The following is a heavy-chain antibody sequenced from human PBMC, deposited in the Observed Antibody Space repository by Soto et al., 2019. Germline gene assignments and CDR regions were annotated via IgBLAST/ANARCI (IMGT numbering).Heavy chain of an antibody. D-gene: IGHD3-22*01. J-gene: IGHJ4*02. Sequence: PGESLKISCKGSGYSFTSYWIGWVRQMPGKGLEWMGIIYPGDSDTRYSPSFQGQVTISADKSISTAYLQWSSLKASDTAMYYCARRGTYYYDSSGHGLDYWGQGTLVTVSS. V-gene: IGHV5-51*01. CDR2: IYPGDSDT. CDR1: GYSFTSYW. CDR3: ARRGTYYYDSSGHGLDY.